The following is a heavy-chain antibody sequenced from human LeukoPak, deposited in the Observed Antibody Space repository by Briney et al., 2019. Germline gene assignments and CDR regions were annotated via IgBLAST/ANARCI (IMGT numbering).Heavy chain of an antibody. V-gene: IGHV3-23*01. J-gene: IGHJ5*02. CDR3: AKQNSSGWYNWFDP. CDR2: ISGSGGST. CDR1: GFTFSSYA. Sequence: PGGSLRLSCAASGFTFSSYAMSWVRQAPGKGLEWVSAISGSGGSTYYADSVKGRFTISRDNSKNTLYLQMNSLRAEDTAVYYCAKQNSSGWYNWFDPWGQGTLSPSPQ. D-gene: IGHD6-19*01.